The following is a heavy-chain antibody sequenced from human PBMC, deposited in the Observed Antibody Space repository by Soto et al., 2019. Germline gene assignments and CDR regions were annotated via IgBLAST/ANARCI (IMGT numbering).Heavy chain of an antibody. Sequence: GASVKVSCKTSGYTFTDHYMHWVRQAPGQGLEWMGWINPNSGGTNYAQKIQGRVTMNRDTSISTAYMELSRLRYDDTAIYYSAISTTGACFLYGMDVWGQGTTVTVSS. CDR1: GYTFTDHY. V-gene: IGHV1-2*02. CDR3: AISTTGACFLYGMDV. D-gene: IGHD2-21*02. J-gene: IGHJ6*02. CDR2: INPNSGGT.